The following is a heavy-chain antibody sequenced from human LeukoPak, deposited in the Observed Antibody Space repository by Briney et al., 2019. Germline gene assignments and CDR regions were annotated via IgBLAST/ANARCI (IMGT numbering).Heavy chain of an antibody. J-gene: IGHJ4*02. CDR1: VLTFYHYD. D-gene: IGHD3-10*01. V-gene: IGHV3-9*01. CDR3: AKAIGTMVRGAGFDY. CDR2: ISWKSGSI. Sequence: GGSLRLSCAASVLTFYHYDMHWAPQAPGKGLEGVSGISWKSGSIGYAASVKGRFPLSRDHAKNSLYLQMNSLRAEDTALYYCAKAIGTMVRGAGFDYWGQGTLVTVSS.